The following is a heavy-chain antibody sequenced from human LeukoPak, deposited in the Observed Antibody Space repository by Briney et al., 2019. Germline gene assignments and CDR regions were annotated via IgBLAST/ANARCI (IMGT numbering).Heavy chain of an antibody. CDR2: IYHSGST. CDR1: GGSISSYY. CDR3: ARDLLSTAGFFDY. V-gene: IGHV4-59*01. Sequence: SETLSLTCTVSGGSISSYYWSWVRQPPGKGLEWIGYIYHSGSTNYNPSLKSRVTISVDTSKNQFSLNLSSVTAADTAVYYCARDLLSTAGFFDYWGQGTLVTVSS. J-gene: IGHJ4*02. D-gene: IGHD6-19*01.